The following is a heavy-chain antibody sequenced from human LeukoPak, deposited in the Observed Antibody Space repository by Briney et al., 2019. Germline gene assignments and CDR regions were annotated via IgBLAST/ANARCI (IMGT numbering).Heavy chain of an antibody. V-gene: IGHV1-69*04. CDR3: ATHARSSGWVNWFDP. CDR2: IIPILGIA. J-gene: IGHJ5*02. D-gene: IGHD6-19*01. Sequence: SVKVSCKASGGTFSSYAISWVRQAPGQGLEWMGRIIPILGIANYAQKFQGRVTITADKSTGTAYMELSSLRSEDTAVYYCATHARSSGWVNWFDPWGQGTLVTVS. CDR1: GGTFSSYA.